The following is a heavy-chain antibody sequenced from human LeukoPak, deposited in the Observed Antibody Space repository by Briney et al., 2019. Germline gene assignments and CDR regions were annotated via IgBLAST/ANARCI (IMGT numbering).Heavy chain of an antibody. CDR3: ARAYRSSWYANWFDP. Sequence: PSGTLSLTCAVSGGSISSSNWRSWVRQPPGKGLEWIGEIYHSGSTNYNPSLKSRVTISVDTSKNQFSLKLSSVTAADTAVYFCARAYRSSWYANWFDPWGQGTLVTVSS. D-gene: IGHD6-13*01. V-gene: IGHV4-4*02. CDR2: IYHSGST. CDR1: GGSISSSNW. J-gene: IGHJ5*02.